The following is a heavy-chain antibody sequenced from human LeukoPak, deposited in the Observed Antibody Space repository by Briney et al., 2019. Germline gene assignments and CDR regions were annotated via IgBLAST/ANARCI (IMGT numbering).Heavy chain of an antibody. D-gene: IGHD3-10*01. CDR1: GFTFSSYD. Sequence: PGGSLRLSCAASGFTFSSYDMSWVRQAPGKGLEWVSTINSYGAYTYYADYVKGRFTISRDNSKNTLYLQMNSLRAEDTAVYYCAKDYSKTSYYGSGTYYRPNWFDPWGQGTLVTVSS. J-gene: IGHJ5*02. CDR2: INSYGAYT. V-gene: IGHV3-23*01. CDR3: AKDYSKTSYYGSGTYYRPNWFDP.